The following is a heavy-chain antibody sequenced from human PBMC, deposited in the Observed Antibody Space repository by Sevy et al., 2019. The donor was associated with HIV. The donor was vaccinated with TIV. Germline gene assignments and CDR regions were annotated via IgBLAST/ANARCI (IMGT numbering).Heavy chain of an antibody. V-gene: IGHV4-39*01. J-gene: IGHJ4*02. CDR3: ARPQYGGSHLLFDY. CDR2: NYYSGST. CDR1: GDSISNGDYY. Sequence: SETLSLTCTVSGDSISNGDYYWGWIRQPPGKGPEWIGSNYYSGSTYYNPSLMSRVTISVDTSRNQFSLKLSSVTAADTAVYYCARPQYGGSHLLFDYWGQGTLVTVSS. D-gene: IGHD5-12*01.